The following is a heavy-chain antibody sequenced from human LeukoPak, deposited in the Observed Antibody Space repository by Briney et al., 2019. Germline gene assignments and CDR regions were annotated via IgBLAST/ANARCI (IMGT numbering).Heavy chain of an antibody. CDR2: ISGSGDST. CDR3: TKGGHSSCWAPDY. J-gene: IGHJ4*02. Sequence: GGSLRLSCAASGFTFSSNAMSWVRQAPGKGLKWVSAISGSGDSTYYADSVKGRFTISRDNSKNTLYLQMNSLRAEDTAVYYCTKGGHSSCWAPDYWGQGTLVTVSS. V-gene: IGHV3-23*01. CDR1: GFTFSSNA. D-gene: IGHD6-19*01.